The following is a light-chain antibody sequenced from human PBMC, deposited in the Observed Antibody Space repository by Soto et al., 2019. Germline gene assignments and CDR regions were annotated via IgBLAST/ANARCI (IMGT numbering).Light chain of an antibody. CDR2: EVS. V-gene: IGLV2-8*01. J-gene: IGLJ1*01. CDR3: SSYAGSNNYV. CDR1: SSDVGGYNY. Sequence: QSARTQPPSASGSPGQSVTISCTGTSSDVGGYNYVSWYQQHPGKAPKLMIYEVSKRPSGVPDRFSGSKSGNTASLTVSGLQAEDEADYYCSSYAGSNNYVFGTGTKVT.